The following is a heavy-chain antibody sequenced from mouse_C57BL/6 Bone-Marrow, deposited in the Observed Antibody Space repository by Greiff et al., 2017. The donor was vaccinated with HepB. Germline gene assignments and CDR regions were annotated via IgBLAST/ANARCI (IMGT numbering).Heavy chain of an antibody. CDR2: IWSGGST. V-gene: IGHV2-2*01. Sequence: VQLQESGPGLVQPSQSLSITCTVSGFSLTSYGVHWVRQSPGKGLEWLGVIWSGGSTDYNAAFISRLSISKDNPKSQVFFKMNSLQADDTAIYYCARPYYGNFYWYFDVWGTGTTVTVSS. D-gene: IGHD2-10*01. J-gene: IGHJ1*03. CDR1: GFSLTSYG. CDR3: ARPYYGNFYWYFDV.